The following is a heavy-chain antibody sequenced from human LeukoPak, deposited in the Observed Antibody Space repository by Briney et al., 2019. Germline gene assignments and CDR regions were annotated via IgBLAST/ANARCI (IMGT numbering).Heavy chain of an antibody. CDR2: INHSGDT. J-gene: IGHJ4*02. V-gene: IGHV4-34*01. CDR1: GGSFSGYY. CDR3: ARADAYCSSTSCYGGALDY. D-gene: IGHD2-2*01. Sequence: PSETLSLTCAAYGGSFSGYYWSWIRQPPGEGLEWIGEINHSGDTKYNPSLKSRVTISVDTSKNQFSLKLSSVTAADTAVYYCARADAYCSSTSCYGGALDYWGQGTLVTVSS.